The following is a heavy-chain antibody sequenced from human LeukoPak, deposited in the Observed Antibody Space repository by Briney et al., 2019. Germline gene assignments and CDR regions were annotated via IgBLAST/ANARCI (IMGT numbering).Heavy chain of an antibody. CDR2: IHSSGGT. CDR1: GGSISGSY. J-gene: IGHJ4*02. D-gene: IGHD4/OR15-4a*01. CDR3: ARGGWSYDF. V-gene: IGHV4-4*09. Sequence: SETRSLTCTVSGGSISGSYWTWIRQPPEKGLEWIGYIHSSGGTKYNHSLESRLTISVDTSKNQITLKLNSVTAADTALYYCARGGWSYDFWGQGILVTVSS.